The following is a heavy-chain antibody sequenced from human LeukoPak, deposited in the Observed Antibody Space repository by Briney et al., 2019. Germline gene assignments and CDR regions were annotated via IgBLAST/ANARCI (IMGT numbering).Heavy chain of an antibody. J-gene: IGHJ2*01. CDR3: ARGGDDSNIYWYFDL. CDR2: MNSDGSSS. CDR1: GFSFSTHW. D-gene: IGHD5-24*01. Sequence: GGSLRLSCAASGFSFSTHWMHWARQAPGKGLEWVSRMNSDGSSSRYADSVKGRFTISRDNAKNTLYLQMNSLRAEDTAVYFCARGGDDSNIYWYFDLWGRGTLVTVSS. V-gene: IGHV3-74*01.